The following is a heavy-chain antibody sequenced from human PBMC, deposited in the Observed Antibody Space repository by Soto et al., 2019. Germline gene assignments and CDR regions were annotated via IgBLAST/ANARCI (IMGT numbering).Heavy chain of an antibody. V-gene: IGHV3-30*18. J-gene: IGHJ4*02. CDR3: AKDNNGYSSGWSDY. Sequence: QVQLVESGGGVVQPGRSLRLSCAASRFTFSSYGMHWVRQAPGKGLEWVAVISYDGSNKYYADSVKGRFTISRDNSKNTLYLQMNSLRAEDTAVYYCAKDNNGYSSGWSDYWGQGTLVTVSS. CDR1: RFTFSSYG. CDR2: ISYDGSNK. D-gene: IGHD6-19*01.